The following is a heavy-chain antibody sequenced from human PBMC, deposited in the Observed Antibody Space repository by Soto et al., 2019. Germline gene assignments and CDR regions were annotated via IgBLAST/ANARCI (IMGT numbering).Heavy chain of an antibody. J-gene: IGHJ5*02. CDR2: ISYDGSNK. CDR1: GFTFSSYG. Sequence: QVQLVESGGGVVQPGRSLRLSCAASGFTFSSYGMHWVRQAPGKGLEWVAVISYDGSNKYYADSVKGRFTISRDNSKNRLYLQMNSLRSEDTAVYYCAKDGYYYDSSGYLDPWGQGTLVTVSS. CDR3: AKDGYYYDSSGYLDP. V-gene: IGHV3-30*18. D-gene: IGHD3-22*01.